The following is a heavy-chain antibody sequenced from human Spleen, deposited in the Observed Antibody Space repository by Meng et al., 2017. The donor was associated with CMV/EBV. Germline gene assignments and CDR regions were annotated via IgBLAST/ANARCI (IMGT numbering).Heavy chain of an antibody. CDR3: ARESRGGPAAIAY. Sequence: GESLKISCAASGFNFDDNGMSWVRQAPGKGLEWVSSISSSSSYIYYADSVKGRFTISRDNAKNSLYLQMNSLRAEDTAVYYCARESRGGPAAIAYWGQGTLVTVSS. D-gene: IGHD2-2*02. J-gene: IGHJ4*02. V-gene: IGHV3-21*01. CDR2: ISSSSSYI. CDR1: GFNFDDNG.